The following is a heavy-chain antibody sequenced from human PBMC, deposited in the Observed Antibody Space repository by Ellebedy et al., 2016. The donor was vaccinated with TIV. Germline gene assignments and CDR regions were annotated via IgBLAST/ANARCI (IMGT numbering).Heavy chain of an antibody. Sequence: SETLSLTXTVSGGSISSYYWSWIRQPPGKGLEWIGYIYYSGTTNYNPSLKSRVTISVDTSKNHFSLKLSSVTAADTAVYYCARHFNGRDFFDNWGQGTLVTVSS. V-gene: IGHV4-59*08. CDR1: GGSISSYY. D-gene: IGHD2-8*01. J-gene: IGHJ4*02. CDR2: IYYSGTT. CDR3: ARHFNGRDFFDN.